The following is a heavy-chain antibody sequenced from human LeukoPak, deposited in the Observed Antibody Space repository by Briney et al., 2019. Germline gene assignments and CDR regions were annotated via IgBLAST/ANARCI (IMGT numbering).Heavy chain of an antibody. D-gene: IGHD1-26*01. J-gene: IGHJ4*02. CDR3: AKTYSGNYYSYFDY. CDR1: GYTFSSYA. Sequence: GGSLRLSCAASGYTFSSYAMCWVCQAPGKGLEWVSALTGSGGSTYYADSVKGRFTISRDNSKNTLYLQMDSLRAEDTAVYYCAKTYSGNYYSYFDYWGQGTLVTVSS. V-gene: IGHV3-23*01. CDR2: LTGSGGST.